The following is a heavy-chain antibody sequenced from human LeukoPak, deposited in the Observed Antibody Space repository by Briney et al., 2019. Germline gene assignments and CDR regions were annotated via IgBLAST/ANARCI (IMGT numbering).Heavy chain of an antibody. CDR3: ARHYYDSSGSGYYYYMDV. Sequence: GESLKISCKGSGYSFTSYWFGWVRQMPGKGLEWMGIIYPGDSDTRYSPSFKGQVTISADKSISTAYLQWSSLKAADTSMYYGARHYYDSSGSGYYYYMDVWGKGTTVTVSS. J-gene: IGHJ6*03. CDR1: GYSFTSYW. D-gene: IGHD3-22*01. CDR2: IYPGDSDT. V-gene: IGHV5-51*01.